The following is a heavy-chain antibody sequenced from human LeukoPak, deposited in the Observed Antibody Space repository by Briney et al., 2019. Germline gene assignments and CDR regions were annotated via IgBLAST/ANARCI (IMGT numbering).Heavy chain of an antibody. CDR1: GGSFSGYY. CDR2: INHSGST. D-gene: IGHD3-22*01. J-gene: IGHJ4*02. V-gene: IGHV4-34*01. CDR3: ARGPYDSSGYYYLGDY. Sequence: SETLSLTCAVYGGSFSGYYWSWLRQPPGKGLEWIGEINHSGSTNYNPSLKSRVTISVDTSKNQFSLKLSSVTAADTAVYYCARGPYDSSGYYYLGDYWGQGTLVTVSS.